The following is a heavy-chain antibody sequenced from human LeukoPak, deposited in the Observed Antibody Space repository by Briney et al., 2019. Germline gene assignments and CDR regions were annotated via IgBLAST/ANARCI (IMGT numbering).Heavy chain of an antibody. D-gene: IGHD6-13*01. Sequence: ASVKVSCTASGYTFTSYAMHWVRQAPGQRLEWMGWINAGNGNTKYSRKFQGRVTITRDTSASTAYMELSSLRSEDTAVYYCAKPLFKYSSSWYGDYWGQGTLVTVSS. CDR1: GYTFTSYA. J-gene: IGHJ4*02. CDR3: AKPLFKYSSSWYGDY. CDR2: INAGNGNT. V-gene: IGHV1-3*01.